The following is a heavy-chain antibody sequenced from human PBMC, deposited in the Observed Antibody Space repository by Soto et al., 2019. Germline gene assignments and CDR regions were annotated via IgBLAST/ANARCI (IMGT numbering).Heavy chain of an antibody. J-gene: IGHJ4*02. Sequence: GGSLRLSCAASGFTFSRDVMAWVRQAPGKGLEWVSSIGASGGSPSYADSVKGRFTISRDNSKNTLYLQMNSLRAEDTAVYYCAERVGVTGSFDYWGQGTQVTVSS. CDR3: AERVGVTGSFDY. CDR1: GFTFSRDV. CDR2: IGASGGSP. V-gene: IGHV3-23*01. D-gene: IGHD3-10*01.